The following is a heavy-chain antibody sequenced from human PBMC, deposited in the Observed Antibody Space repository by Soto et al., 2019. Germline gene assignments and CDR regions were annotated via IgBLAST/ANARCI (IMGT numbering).Heavy chain of an antibody. CDR3: ATSAIAARSRDWFDP. Sequence: GASVKVSCKFSGYTLTELSMHWVRQAPGKGLEWMGGFDPEDGETIYAQKFQGRVTMTEDTSTDTAYMELSSLRSEDTAVYYCATSAIAARSRDWFDPWGQGTLVTVSS. V-gene: IGHV1-24*01. CDR1: GYTLTELS. D-gene: IGHD6-6*01. J-gene: IGHJ5*02. CDR2: FDPEDGET.